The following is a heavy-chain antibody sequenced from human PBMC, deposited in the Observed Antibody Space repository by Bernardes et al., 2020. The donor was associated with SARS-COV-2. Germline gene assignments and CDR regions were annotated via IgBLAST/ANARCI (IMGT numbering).Heavy chain of an antibody. CDR3: AKCVVGYYAVDV. D-gene: IGHD2-15*01. Sequence: GGSLRLSCAAPGFTFNMYAMTWVRQAPGKGLEWVSGISGSGGSTYYADSVKGRFTISRDNSKNTLFLQMNSLRAEDTAVYYCAKCVVGYYAVDVWGQGTTVTVSS. CDR2: ISGSGGST. CDR1: GFTFNMYA. V-gene: IGHV3-23*01. J-gene: IGHJ6*02.